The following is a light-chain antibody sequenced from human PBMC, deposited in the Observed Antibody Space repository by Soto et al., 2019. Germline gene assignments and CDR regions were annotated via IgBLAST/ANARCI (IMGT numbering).Light chain of an antibody. CDR3: AAWDDSLSGVL. CDR1: SSNIGSNY. Sequence: QTVVTQPPSASGTPGKRVTMSCSGGSSNIGSNYVYWYQQLPGTAPKLLIYRNNQRPSGVPDRFAGSKSGTSASLAISGLRSDDEADYYCAAWDDSLSGVLFGGGSKLTVL. CDR2: RNN. J-gene: IGLJ2*01. V-gene: IGLV1-47*01.